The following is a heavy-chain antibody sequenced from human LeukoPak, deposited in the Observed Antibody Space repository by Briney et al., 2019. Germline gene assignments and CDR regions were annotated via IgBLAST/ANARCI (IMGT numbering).Heavy chain of an antibody. J-gene: IGHJ4*02. Sequence: GASLKVSCKASGYTFTGYYVHWVRQAPGKGLEWMGWITPNSGGTNYAQKFQGRVTMTRATSINTAYMELSRLRSDDTAVYYCAREPSSHYGEFDYWGQGTLVTVSS. CDR2: ITPNSGGT. CDR3: AREPSSHYGEFDY. CDR1: GYTFTGYY. D-gene: IGHD3-16*01. V-gene: IGHV1-2*02.